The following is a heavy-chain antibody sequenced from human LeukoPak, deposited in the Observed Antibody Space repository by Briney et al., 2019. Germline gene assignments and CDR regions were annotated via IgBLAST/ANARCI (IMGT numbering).Heavy chain of an antibody. CDR1: GFTFSTYG. J-gene: IGHJ3*01. CDR2: IWFDGSNQ. CDR3: ARDRGSGDSFDL. Sequence: HSGGSLRLSCAASGFTFSTYGMHWVRQAPGKGPEWVAVIWFDGSNQYYVDSVRGRFSISRDNSKNTLYLQMNTLRAEDTGVYYCARDRGSGDSFDLWGQGAMVTVSS. D-gene: IGHD6-19*01. V-gene: IGHV3-33*01.